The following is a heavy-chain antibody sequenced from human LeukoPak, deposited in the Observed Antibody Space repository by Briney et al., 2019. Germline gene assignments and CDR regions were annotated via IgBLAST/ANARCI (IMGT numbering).Heavy chain of an antibody. CDR3: ARDRSFGDFWSGPWRGSAFDI. CDR2: IYTSGST. Sequence: ASQTLSLTCTVSGGSISSGGYYWSWIRQHPGKGLEWIGRIYTSGSTNYNPSLKSRVTISVDTSKNQFSLKLSSVTAADTAVYYCARDRSFGDFWSGPWRGSAFDIWGQGTMVTVSS. CDR1: GGSISSGGYY. D-gene: IGHD3-3*01. J-gene: IGHJ3*02. V-gene: IGHV4-61*02.